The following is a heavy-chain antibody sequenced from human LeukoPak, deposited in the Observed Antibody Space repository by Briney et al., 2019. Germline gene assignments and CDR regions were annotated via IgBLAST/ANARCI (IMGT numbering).Heavy chain of an antibody. CDR2: IIPIFGTA. V-gene: IGHV1-69*05. CDR1: GGTFISYA. D-gene: IGHD3-10*01. Sequence: GASVKVSCKASGGTFISYAISWVRQAPGQGLEWMGGIIPIFGTANYVQKFQGRVTITTDESTSTAYMELSSLRSEDTAVYYCARARGDDSYYYYMDIWGKGTTVTVSS. CDR3: ARARGDDSYYYYMDI. J-gene: IGHJ6*03.